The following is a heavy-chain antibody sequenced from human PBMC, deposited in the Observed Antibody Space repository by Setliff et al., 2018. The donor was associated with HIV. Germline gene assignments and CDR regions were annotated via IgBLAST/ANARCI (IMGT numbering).Heavy chain of an antibody. CDR3: ARSGREANLYGLYGVHYFDY. CDR2: INPSGGST. CDR1: GYTFTSFY. J-gene: IGHJ4*02. Sequence: ASVKVSCKASGYTFTSFYMHWVRQAPGQGLEWMGIINPSGGSTSYAQKFQGRVTMTRDTSTSTVYMELSSLRSEATAIYYCARSGREANLYGLYGVHYFDYWGQGTLVTVSS. V-gene: IGHV1-46*01. D-gene: IGHD4-17*01.